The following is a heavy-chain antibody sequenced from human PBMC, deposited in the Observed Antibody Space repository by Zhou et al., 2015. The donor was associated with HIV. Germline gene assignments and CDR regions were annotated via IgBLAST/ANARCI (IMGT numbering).Heavy chain of an antibody. CDR3: ARAGPAWGSYRYTIGY. J-gene: IGHJ4*02. CDR2: INPNSGDT. CDR1: GYTFTAYD. V-gene: IGHV1-2*06. Sequence: QVQLVQSAAEVKKPGASVKVSCKASGYTFTAYDLHWVRQAPGQGLEWMGRINPNSGDTSYSHNFEGRLTVTRDTSSSLASMELTSLNSDDTAMYYCARAGPAWGSYRYTIGYWGQGTLVTVSS. D-gene: IGHD3-16*02.